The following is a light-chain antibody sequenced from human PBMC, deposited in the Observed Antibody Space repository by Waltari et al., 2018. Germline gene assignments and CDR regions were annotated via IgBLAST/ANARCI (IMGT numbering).Light chain of an antibody. Sequence: QSALTQPRSVSGSLGQSVTISCHGTSSDVGGCNYVSWFQQYPGKAPKLMISDVSERPSGVPDRFSGSKSGNTASLTISGLQAEDEADYYCCSYAGIYTWVFGGGTQLTVL. CDR1: SSDVGGCNY. CDR2: DVS. J-gene: IGLJ3*02. V-gene: IGLV2-11*01. CDR3: CSYAGIYTWV.